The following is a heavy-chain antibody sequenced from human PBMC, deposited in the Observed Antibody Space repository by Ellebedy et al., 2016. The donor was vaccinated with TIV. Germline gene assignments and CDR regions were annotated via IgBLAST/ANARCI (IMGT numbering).Heavy chain of an antibody. V-gene: IGHV4-39*07. CDR2: INHSGST. D-gene: IGHD3-22*01. J-gene: IGHJ3*02. CDR3: ARGRYYYDSSGRRNAFDI. Sequence: SETLSLTXTVSGGSISSSSYYWSWIRQPPGKGLEWIGEINHSGSTNYNPSLKSRVTISVDTSKNQFSLKLSSVTAADTAVYYCARGRYYYDSSGRRNAFDIWGQGTMVTVSS. CDR1: GGSISSSSYY.